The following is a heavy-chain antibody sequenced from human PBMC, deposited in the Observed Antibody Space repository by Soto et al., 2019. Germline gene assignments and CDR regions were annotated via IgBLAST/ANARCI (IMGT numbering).Heavy chain of an antibody. J-gene: IGHJ6*02. CDR2: INAANGNT. Sequence: QVQLLQSGAEVQKPGASVKVSCKASGYTFSNYALHWVRQAPGQRLEWMGWINAANGNTKYSRKCQGRVTITRDTSATTAYMELSSLRSEDTAVYYCGRPVVGATGEILYNAMDVWGQGTTVTVSS. D-gene: IGHD2-15*01. CDR1: GYTFSNYA. V-gene: IGHV1-3*01. CDR3: GRPVVGATGEILYNAMDV.